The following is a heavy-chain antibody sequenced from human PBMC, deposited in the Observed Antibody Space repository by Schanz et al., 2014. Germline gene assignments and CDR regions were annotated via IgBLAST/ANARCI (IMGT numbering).Heavy chain of an antibody. J-gene: IGHJ4*02. CDR2: ISASGGTT. CDR1: GFTFSIYA. D-gene: IGHD3-10*02. Sequence: EVQLLESGGGLVQPGGSLRLSCSASGFTFSIYAMHWVRQAPGKGLEWVSAISASGGTTYYADSVKGRFTISRDSSKNTLYLQMNSLRPEDTAIYYCAKNQYDDVDLSSFYFDFWGQGTLVTVSS. V-gene: IGHV3-23*01. CDR3: AKNQYDDVDLSSFYFDF.